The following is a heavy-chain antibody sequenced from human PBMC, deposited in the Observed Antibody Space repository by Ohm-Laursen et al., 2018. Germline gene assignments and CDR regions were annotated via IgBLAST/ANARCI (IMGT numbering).Heavy chain of an antibody. CDR1: GFTFNSYS. Sequence: SLRLSCSASGFTFNSYSMNWVRQAPGKGLEWVSSISSSSSYIYYADSVKGRFTISRGNAKNSLYLQMNSLRAEDTAVYYCARCKQPRDYYGMDVWGQGTTVTVSS. V-gene: IGHV3-21*01. CDR2: ISSSSSYI. J-gene: IGHJ6*02. D-gene: IGHD6-13*01. CDR3: ARCKQPRDYYGMDV.